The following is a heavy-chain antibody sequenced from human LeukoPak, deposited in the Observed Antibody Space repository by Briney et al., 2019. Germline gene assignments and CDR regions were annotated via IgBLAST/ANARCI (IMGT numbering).Heavy chain of an antibody. CDR2: IYYSGST. D-gene: IGHD3-3*01. Sequence: SETLSINCTVSGGSISSYYWSWIRQPPGKGLEWIGYIYYSGSTNYNPSLKSRVTISVDTSKNQFSLKLSSVTAADTAVYYCARDLDSGFDYWGQGTLVTVSS. J-gene: IGHJ4*02. CDR1: GGSISSYY. V-gene: IGHV4-59*01. CDR3: ARDLDSGFDY.